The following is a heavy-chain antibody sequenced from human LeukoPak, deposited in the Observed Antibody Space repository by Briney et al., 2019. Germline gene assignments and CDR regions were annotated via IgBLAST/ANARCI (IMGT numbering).Heavy chain of an antibody. V-gene: IGHV4-4*07. J-gene: IGHJ4*02. Sequence: SETLSLTCTVSGGSISSYYWSWIRQPAGKGLEWIGRIYTSGSTNYNPSLKSRVTISVDTSKNQFSLKLSSVTAADTAVYYCARGRKYYYDRSGLDPRYDFDNWGQGTLVTVSS. CDR1: GGSISSYY. D-gene: IGHD3-22*01. CDR2: IYTSGST. CDR3: ARGRKYYYDRSGLDPRYDFDN.